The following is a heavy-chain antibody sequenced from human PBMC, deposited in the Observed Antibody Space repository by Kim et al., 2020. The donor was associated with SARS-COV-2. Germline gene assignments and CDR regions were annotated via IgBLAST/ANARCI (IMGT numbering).Heavy chain of an antibody. J-gene: IGHJ4*02. Sequence: GGSLRLSCAASGFTFSSYNMNWVRQAPGKGLEWVSYISSSSNTIYYADSVKGRFTISRDNAKNSLYLQMNSLREEDTAVYYCAKDLTGNFDWLLPFDSWGQGTLVTVSS. CDR3: AKDLTGNFDWLLPFDS. D-gene: IGHD3-9*01. CDR1: GFTFSSYN. V-gene: IGHV3-48*02. CDR2: ISSSSNTI.